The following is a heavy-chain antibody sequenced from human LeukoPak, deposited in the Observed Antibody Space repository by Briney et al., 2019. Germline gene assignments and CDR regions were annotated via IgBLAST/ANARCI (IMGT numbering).Heavy chain of an antibody. J-gene: IGHJ6*02. V-gene: IGHV3-74*01. Sequence: GGSLRLSCAASGFTFTTYWMHWVCQAPGRGLVWVSHINSDGSITSYADSVKGRFTISRDNAKNTLYLQMNSLRAEDTAVYYCARDAVDTANAVWGQGTTVTVSS. D-gene: IGHD5-18*01. CDR1: GFTFTTYW. CDR2: INSDGSIT. CDR3: ARDAVDTANAV.